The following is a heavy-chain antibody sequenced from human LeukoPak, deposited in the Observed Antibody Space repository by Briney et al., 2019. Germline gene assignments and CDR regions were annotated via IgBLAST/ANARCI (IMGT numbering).Heavy chain of an antibody. D-gene: IGHD1-1*01. CDR1: GYTFTSHG. Sequence: ASVKVSCKASGYTFTSHGITWVRQAPGQGLEWMGWISVYNGNTNYAQEVQARVTMTTDTSTSTAYMELRSLRSDDTAVYYCASAPRGTAIPYELPAGPWGQGTLVTVSS. J-gene: IGHJ5*02. V-gene: IGHV1-18*01. CDR2: ISVYNGNT. CDR3: ASAPRGTAIPYELPAGP.